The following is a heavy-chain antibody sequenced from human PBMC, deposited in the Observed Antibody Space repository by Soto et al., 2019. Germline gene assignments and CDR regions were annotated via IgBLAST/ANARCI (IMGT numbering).Heavy chain of an antibody. Sequence: QVQLQESGPRLVKPPETLSLTCTVSGGSISGYFWSWIRQPPGKGLEWIGYIYYIGIANYNPSLKSLVIISVDTSKTQFSLKLSSVTAADTAVYYCASLPRSAPDTFLDYSGHGNLVTVSS. D-gene: IGHD6-6*01. CDR1: GGSISGYF. CDR2: IYYIGIA. CDR3: ASLPRSAPDTFLDY. V-gene: IGHV4-59*08. J-gene: IGHJ4*01.